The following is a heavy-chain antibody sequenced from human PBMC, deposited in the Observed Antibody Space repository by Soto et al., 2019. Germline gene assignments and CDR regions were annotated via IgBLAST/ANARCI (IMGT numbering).Heavy chain of an antibody. D-gene: IGHD3-10*01. Sequence: QVQLVQSGAEVKKPGASVKVSCKASGYTFTSYGISWVRQAPGQGLEWMGWISAYNGNTNYAQKLQGRVTMTTDTYTSTADVELRSLRSDDTAVYYWARDSMDSYGSCDGMDGWGQGTTVTVS. V-gene: IGHV1-18*04. CDR1: GYTFTSYG. J-gene: IGHJ6*02. CDR2: ISAYNGNT. CDR3: ARDSMDSYGSCDGMDG.